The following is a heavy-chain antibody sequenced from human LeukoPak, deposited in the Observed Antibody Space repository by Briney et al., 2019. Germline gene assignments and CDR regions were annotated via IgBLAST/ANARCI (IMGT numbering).Heavy chain of an antibody. CDR3: AKCGGGDCYPGGAFDV. J-gene: IGHJ3*01. CDR1: GFTFSSYT. Sequence: GGSLRLSCAASGFTFSSYTMSWVRQAPGKGLEWVSTITTSDGNTYYADSVKGRFAISRDNSKDTMYLQMNSLRAEDSAVYYCAKCGGGDCYPGGAFDVWGQGTMVIVSS. CDR2: ITTSDGNT. V-gene: IGHV3-23*01. D-gene: IGHD2-21*02.